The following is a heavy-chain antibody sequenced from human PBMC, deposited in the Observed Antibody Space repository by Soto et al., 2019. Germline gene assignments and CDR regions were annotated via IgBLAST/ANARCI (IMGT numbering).Heavy chain of an antibody. Sequence: SGHTMVNPTHTLTLTCTFSGFSLSTSGVGVAWIRQPPGKALEWLALIYWDDDKRYRPSLQNRLTITKDTSTNQVVLTMTNMGHVETGTFYCAHTFRRGPFDNWGQGTRSTVT. J-gene: IGHJ4*01. V-gene: IGHV2-5*02. CDR2: IYWDDDK. CDR3: AHTFRRGPFDN. D-gene: IGHD6-25*01. CDR1: GFSLSTSGVG.